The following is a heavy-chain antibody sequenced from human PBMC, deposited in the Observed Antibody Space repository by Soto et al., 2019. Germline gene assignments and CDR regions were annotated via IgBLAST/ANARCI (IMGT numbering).Heavy chain of an antibody. CDR1: GFTFSTYG. CDR2: IWYDGNNK. CDR3: ARVLTDRYYDFWSGLDY. J-gene: IGHJ4*02. V-gene: IGHV3-33*01. D-gene: IGHD3-3*01. Sequence: QVQLVESGGGVVQPGRSLRLSCAASGFTFSTYGMQWVRQAPGKGLEWVAVIWYDGNNKYYADSVKGRFTISRDNSKNTLYLQMNSLRAEDTAVYYCARVLTDRYYDFWSGLDYWGQGTLVTVSS.